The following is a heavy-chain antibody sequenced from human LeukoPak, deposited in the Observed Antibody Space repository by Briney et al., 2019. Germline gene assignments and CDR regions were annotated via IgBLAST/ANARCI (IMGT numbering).Heavy chain of an antibody. Sequence: PSETLSLTCTVSGASISSGPYYWGWIRQPPGKGLEWIGHVFYSGSTSSNPSLKSRVSISLDTSKSQFSLELSSVTATDTAVYYCARYSRGTILHYWGQGTLVTVSS. V-gene: IGHV4-39*01. CDR1: GASISSGPYY. CDR2: VFYSGST. D-gene: IGHD2-2*01. J-gene: IGHJ4*02. CDR3: ARYSRGTILHY.